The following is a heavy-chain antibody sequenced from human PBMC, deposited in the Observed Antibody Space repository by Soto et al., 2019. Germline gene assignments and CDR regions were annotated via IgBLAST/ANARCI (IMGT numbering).Heavy chain of an antibody. CDR1: GYTFTGYY. CDR2: INPNSGGT. D-gene: IGHD3-10*01. Sequence: ASVKVSCKASGYTFTGYYMHWVRQAPGQGLEWMGWINPNSGGTNYAQKFQGWVTMTRDTSISTAYMELSRLRSDDTAVYYCAIFESKYYHVSGSYMEYWGQGTRVTVSS. V-gene: IGHV1-2*04. J-gene: IGHJ4*02. CDR3: AIFESKYYHVSGSYMEY.